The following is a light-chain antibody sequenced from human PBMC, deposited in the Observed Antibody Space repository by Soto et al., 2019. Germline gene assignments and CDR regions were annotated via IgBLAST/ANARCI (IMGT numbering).Light chain of an antibody. J-gene: IGKJ1*01. CDR1: QSVSSY. Sequence: EIVLTQSPATLSLSPGERATLSCRASQSVSSYLAWHQQKPGQAPRLLIYDASNRATGIPARFSGSGSGTDFTLALSSLEPEDFAVYYCQQRSNWPPVWTFGQGTKVEIK. CDR2: DAS. CDR3: QQRSNWPPVWT. V-gene: IGKV3-11*01.